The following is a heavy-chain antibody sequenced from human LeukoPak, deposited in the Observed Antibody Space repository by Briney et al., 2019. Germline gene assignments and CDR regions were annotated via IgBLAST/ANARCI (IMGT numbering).Heavy chain of an antibody. J-gene: IGHJ4*02. CDR1: GGTFSSYA. V-gene: IGHV1-69*05. Sequence: SVKVSCKACGGTFSSYAISWVRQAPGQGLEWMGGIIPIFGTANYAQKFQGRVTITTDESTSTAYMELSSLRSEDTAVYYCAREVAVAGHFDYWGEGTLVTVSS. CDR3: AREVAVAGHFDY. D-gene: IGHD6-19*01. CDR2: IIPIFGTA.